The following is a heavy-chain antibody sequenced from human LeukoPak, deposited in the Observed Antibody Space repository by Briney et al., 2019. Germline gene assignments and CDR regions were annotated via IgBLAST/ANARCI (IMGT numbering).Heavy chain of an antibody. D-gene: IGHD4-17*01. CDR1: GFTFSSYG. CDR3: VKSGPDFGDLPSEYYFDF. Sequence: GRSLRLSCAASGFTFSSYGMHWVRQAPGKGLEWVAVIWYDGSNQYYADSVRGRFTISRDNSKNTLHLQMNSLRAEDTAAYYCVKSGPDFGDLPSEYYFDFWGQGTLVTVSS. CDR2: IWYDGSNQ. V-gene: IGHV3-33*06. J-gene: IGHJ4*02.